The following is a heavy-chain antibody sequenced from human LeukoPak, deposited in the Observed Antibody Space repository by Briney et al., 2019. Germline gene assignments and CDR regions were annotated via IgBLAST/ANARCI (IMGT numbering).Heavy chain of an antibody. V-gene: IGHV3-11*04. CDR1: GFTFRDYY. D-gene: IGHD3-3*01. J-gene: IGHJ5*02. Sequence: GGSLRLSRTASGFTFRDYYVTWIRQAPGKGLEWVSYIRSTGSSTAYADSVKGRFAISRDNAKNSLYLQMNGLRVEDTAVYYCARVYYASWSGQPLSQHWLDPWGQGTLVTVPS. CDR3: ARVYYASWSGQPLSQHWLDP. CDR2: IRSTGSST.